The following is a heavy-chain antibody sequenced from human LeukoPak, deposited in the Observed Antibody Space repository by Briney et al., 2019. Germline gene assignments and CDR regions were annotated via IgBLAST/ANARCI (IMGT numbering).Heavy chain of an antibody. CDR1: GFSFSNYW. CDR2: IKQDGSEK. D-gene: IGHD3-3*01. J-gene: IGHJ4*02. V-gene: IGHV3-7*01. CDR3: ARRYDFWSGPPAYYFDY. Sequence: GGSLRLSCAASGFSFSNYWMSWVRQAPGKGLEWVANIKQDGSEKYYVDSVKGRFTISRDNAKNSLYLQMNSLRAEDTAVYYCARRYDFWSGPPAYYFDYWGQGTLVTVSS.